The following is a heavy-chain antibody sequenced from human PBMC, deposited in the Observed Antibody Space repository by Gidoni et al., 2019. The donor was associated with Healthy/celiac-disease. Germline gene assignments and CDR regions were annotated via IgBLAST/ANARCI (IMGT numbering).Heavy chain of an antibody. V-gene: IGHV3-49*05. Sequence: EVQLVESGGGLVKPGRSLRLSCTAAGFTFGDYAMSWFRQAPGKGLEWVGFSRSKAYGGTTEYAASVKGRFTISRDDSKSIAYLQMNSLKTEDTAVYYCTRDNRLRYFDWSIYGGVYYYYGMDVWGQGTTVTVSS. CDR1: GFTFGDYA. CDR3: TRDNRLRYFDWSIYGGVYYYYGMDV. D-gene: IGHD3-9*01. J-gene: IGHJ6*02. CDR2: SRSKAYGGTT.